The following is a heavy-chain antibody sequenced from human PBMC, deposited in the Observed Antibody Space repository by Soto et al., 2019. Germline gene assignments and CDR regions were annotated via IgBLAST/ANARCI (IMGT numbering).Heavy chain of an antibody. CDR1: GGSFTDYY. Sequence: SETLSLTCAVYGGSFTDYYWTWIRQPPGKGLEWIGEISHSGATNYNPSLKSRVTISEDASKNQVSLKVTSVTAADTAVFYCARGNHYYGMDVCGQGTTVTVSS. CDR2: ISHSGAT. V-gene: IGHV4-34*01. J-gene: IGHJ6*02. CDR3: ARGNHYYGMDV.